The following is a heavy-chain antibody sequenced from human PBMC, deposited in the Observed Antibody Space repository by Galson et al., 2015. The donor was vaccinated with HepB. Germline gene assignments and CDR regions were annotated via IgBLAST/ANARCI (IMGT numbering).Heavy chain of an antibody. J-gene: IGHJ5*02. CDR2: ISAYNGNT. CDR1: GYTFTSYG. V-gene: IGHV1-18*01. Sequence: SVKVSCKASGYTFTSYGISWVRQAPGQGLEWMGWISAYNGNTNYAQKLQGRVTMTTDTSTSTAYMELRSLRSDDTAVYYCARDLGTSVWGSYRSAWFDPWGQGTLVTVSS. D-gene: IGHD3-16*02. CDR3: ARDLGTSVWGSYRSAWFDP.